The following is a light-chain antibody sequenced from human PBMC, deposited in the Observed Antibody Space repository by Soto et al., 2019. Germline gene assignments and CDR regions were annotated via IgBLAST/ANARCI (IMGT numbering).Light chain of an antibody. CDR2: GAS. Sequence: AIQLTQSPSSLSASVGDRVTITCRASQAISNGLAWYQQKPGKPPKVLIYGASTLENGVPSRFSGSGSGTDFTLTITALQPEDFATYYCQQFSRYTFGQGTKVEI. CDR3: QQFSRYT. J-gene: IGKJ2*01. V-gene: IGKV1-13*02. CDR1: QAISNG.